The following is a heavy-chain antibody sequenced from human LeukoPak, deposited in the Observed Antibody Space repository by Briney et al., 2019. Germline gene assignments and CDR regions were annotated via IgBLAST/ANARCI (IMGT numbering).Heavy chain of an antibody. D-gene: IGHD6-13*01. CDR3: ARDGTAAGLYFDF. CDR2: IKYDGSEK. J-gene: IGHJ4*02. CDR1: GFTSSSYA. V-gene: IGHV3-7*01. Sequence: QPGGSLRLSCAASGFTSSSYAMSWVRQAPGKGLEWVASIKYDGSEKYCVDSVKGRFTISRDNAKNSLYLQMNSLRTEDTAVYYCARDGTAAGLYFDFWGQGTLVTVSS.